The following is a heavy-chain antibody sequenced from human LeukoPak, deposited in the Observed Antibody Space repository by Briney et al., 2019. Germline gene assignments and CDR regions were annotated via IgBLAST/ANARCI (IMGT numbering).Heavy chain of an antibody. V-gene: IGHV1-8*01. CDR1: VYTFTRYV. Sequence: ASVKVSCKASVYTFTRYVINWVGQATGQGLEWMGWMNPNSVNTGYAQKFQGRVTMTSNTSISTAYMELSSLRSEDTAVYYCARGSPYCSSTSCSKGFDYWGQGTLVTVSS. D-gene: IGHD2-2*01. CDR3: ARGSPYCSSTSCSKGFDY. CDR2: MNPNSVNT. J-gene: IGHJ4*02.